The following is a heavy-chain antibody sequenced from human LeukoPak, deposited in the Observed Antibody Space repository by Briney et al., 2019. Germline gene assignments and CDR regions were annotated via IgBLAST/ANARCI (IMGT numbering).Heavy chain of an antibody. CDR3: ARAPPRSLELRYLRY. CDR2: INPSGGST. J-gene: IGHJ4*02. D-gene: IGHD3-9*01. Sequence: ASVKVSCKASGYTFTSYYMHWVRQAPGQGLEWMGIINPSGGSTSYAQKFQGRVTMTRDMSTSTVYVELSSLRSEDTAVYYCARAPPRSLELRYLRYWGQGTLVTVSS. CDR1: GYTFTSYY. V-gene: IGHV1-46*01.